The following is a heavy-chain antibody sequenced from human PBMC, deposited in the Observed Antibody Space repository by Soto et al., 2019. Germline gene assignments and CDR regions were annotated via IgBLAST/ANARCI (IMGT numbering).Heavy chain of an antibody. J-gene: IGHJ5*02. Sequence: EVQLAESGGGLVQPGGSLRLSCAASGFTFSENWMHWVRQTPGKGLVWVSGTNGDGSRTKYADSVKGRFAISRDNAENTVYLYMNSLRAEDTAVYYGARDHWGPGEGAGDAWGQGTLVTVSS. CDR2: TNGDGSRT. V-gene: IGHV3-74*01. D-gene: IGHD7-27*01. CDR1: GFTFSENW. CDR3: ARDHWGPGEGAGDA.